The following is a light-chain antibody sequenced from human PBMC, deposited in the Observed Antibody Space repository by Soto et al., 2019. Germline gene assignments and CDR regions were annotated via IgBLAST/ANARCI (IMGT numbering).Light chain of an antibody. CDR3: MQGTHWPWT. V-gene: IGKV4-1*01. Sequence: DIVLTPSPDSLAVSLGGWATINCKSSQSVLYSSNNKNYLAWYQQKPGQPPKLLIYGASTRESGVPDRFSGSGSGTDFTLKISRVEAEDVGVYYCMQGTHWPWTFGQGTKVDI. CDR1: QSVLYSSNNKNY. J-gene: IGKJ1*01. CDR2: GAS.